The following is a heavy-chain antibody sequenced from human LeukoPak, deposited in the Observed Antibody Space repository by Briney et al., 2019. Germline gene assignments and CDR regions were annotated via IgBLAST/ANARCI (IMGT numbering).Heavy chain of an antibody. CDR2: ISGSGGST. CDR1: GFTFSSYA. CDR3: AHSSGWFPSRSYYFDY. V-gene: IGHV3-23*01. J-gene: IGHJ4*02. Sequence: GGSLRLSCAASGFTFSSYAMSWVRQAPGKGLEWVSAISGSGGSTYYADSVKGRFTISRDNSKNTLYLQMNSLRAEDTAVYYCAHSSGWFPSRSYYFDYWGQGTLVTVSS. D-gene: IGHD6-19*01.